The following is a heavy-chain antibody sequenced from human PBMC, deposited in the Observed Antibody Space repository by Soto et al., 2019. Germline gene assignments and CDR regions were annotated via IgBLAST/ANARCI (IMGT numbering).Heavy chain of an antibody. V-gene: IGHV3-23*01. CDR2: ISGSGGST. CDR3: AKRRNWNYADY. J-gene: IGHJ4*02. CDR1: GFTFSSYA. Sequence: GGSLRLSCAASGFTFSSYAMSWVLKAPGKGLEWFSAISGSGGSTYYADSVKGRFTISRDNSKNTLYLQMNSLRAEDTAVYYCAKRRNWNYADYWGQGTLVTVSS. D-gene: IGHD1-1*01.